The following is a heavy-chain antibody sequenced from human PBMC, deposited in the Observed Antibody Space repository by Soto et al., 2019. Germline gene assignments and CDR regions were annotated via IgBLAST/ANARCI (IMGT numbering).Heavy chain of an antibody. CDR2: FDPEDGET. CDR1: GYTLTELS. D-gene: IGHD3-3*01. V-gene: IGHV1-24*01. J-gene: IGHJ5*02. CDR3: ATAFTIFGVVYNWFDP. Sequence: ASLKVSCKFSGYTLTELSMHWVRQAPGKGLEWMGGFDPEDGETIYAQKFQGRVTMTEDTSTDTAYMELSSLRSEDTAVYYCATAFTIFGVVYNWFDPWGQGTLVTVSS.